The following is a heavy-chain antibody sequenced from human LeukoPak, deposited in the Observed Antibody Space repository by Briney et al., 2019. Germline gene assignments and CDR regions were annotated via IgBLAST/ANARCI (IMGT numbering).Heavy chain of an antibody. CDR3: AGEQYYYDSSGYPLPLGY. V-gene: IGHV4-34*01. Sequence: SETLSLTCAVYGGSISGYYWSWIRQPPGKGLEWIGEINHSGSTNYNPSLKSRVTISVDTSKNQFSLKLSSVTAADTAVYYCAGEQYYYDSSGYPLPLGYWGQGTLVTVSS. CDR1: GGSISGYY. J-gene: IGHJ4*02. CDR2: INHSGST. D-gene: IGHD3-22*01.